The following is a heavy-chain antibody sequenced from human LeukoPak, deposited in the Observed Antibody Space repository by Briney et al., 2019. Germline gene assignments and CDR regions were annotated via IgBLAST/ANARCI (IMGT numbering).Heavy chain of an antibody. CDR2: IYYSGST. Sequence: SETLSLTCTVSGGSISSYYWSWIRQPPGKGLEWIGYIYYSGSTNYNPSLKSRVTISVDTSNNQFSLKLSSVTAADTAVYYCARGVPAAGPDAFDIWGQGTMVTVSS. D-gene: IGHD2-2*01. V-gene: IGHV4-59*01. CDR1: GGSISSYY. J-gene: IGHJ3*02. CDR3: ARGVPAAGPDAFDI.